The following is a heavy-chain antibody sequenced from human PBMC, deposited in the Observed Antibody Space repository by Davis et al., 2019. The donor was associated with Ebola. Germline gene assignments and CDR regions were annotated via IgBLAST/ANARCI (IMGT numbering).Heavy chain of an antibody. CDR3: ARIGAYSDSSGYSSVDY. CDR1: GYSFTSYW. D-gene: IGHD3-22*01. V-gene: IGHV5-51*01. Sequence: GESLKISCKGSGYSFTSYWIGWVRQMPGKGPEWMGMIYPGDSDTRYSPSFQGQVTISADKSISTAYLQWSSLKASDTAMYYCARIGAYSDSSGYSSVDYWGQGTLVTVSS. J-gene: IGHJ4*02. CDR2: IYPGDSDT.